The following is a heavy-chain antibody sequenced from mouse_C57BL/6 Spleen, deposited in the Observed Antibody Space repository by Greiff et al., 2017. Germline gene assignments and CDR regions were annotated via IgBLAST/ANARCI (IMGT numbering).Heavy chain of an antibody. V-gene: IGHV14-1*01. CDR3: TPLSPGFAY. J-gene: IGHJ3*01. CDR1: GFNINIYY. D-gene: IGHD1-1*01. Sequence: EVQLQQSGAELVRPGASVKLSCTASGFNINIYYMHWVKQRPEQGLEWIGRIDPADGDTASAPKFQGKATLTADPSSNPAYLQLSSRTSEDTAVYYCTPLSPGFAYWGQGTLVTVSA. CDR2: IDPADGDT.